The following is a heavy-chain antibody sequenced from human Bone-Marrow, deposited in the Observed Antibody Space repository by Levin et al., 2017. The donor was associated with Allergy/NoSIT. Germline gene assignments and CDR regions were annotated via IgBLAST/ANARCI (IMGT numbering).Heavy chain of an antibody. CDR1: GIALGSYD. Sequence: GGSLRLSCATSGIALGSYDMGWVRRTPGKGLQWVSAYTGSGINTHYAESVKGRFTISRDNSKDMIYLQMNNLRADDTAVYYCTKPGASFFESYYMDVWGKGTTVIVSS. J-gene: IGHJ6*03. V-gene: IGHV3-23*01. CDR3: TKPGASFFESYYMDV. D-gene: IGHD3-3*01. CDR2: YTGSGINT.